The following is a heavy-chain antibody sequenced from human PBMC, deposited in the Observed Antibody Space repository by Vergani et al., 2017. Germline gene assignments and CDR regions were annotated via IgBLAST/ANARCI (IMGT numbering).Heavy chain of an antibody. D-gene: IGHD5-12*01. CDR3: TKGSRGYTGYFFDY. J-gene: IGHJ4*02. CDR1: GFSFPGYA. V-gene: IGHV3-23*01. CDR2: VSGSNATP. Sequence: EVQLLESGGGLVQPGGSLRLSCEASGFSFPGYAMSWVRQAPGKGLEWVSSVSGSNATPCYADSVKGRFIISRDNSKNTLDPQMNSLRADDTAVYYCTKGSRGYTGYFFDYWGQGTLATVSS.